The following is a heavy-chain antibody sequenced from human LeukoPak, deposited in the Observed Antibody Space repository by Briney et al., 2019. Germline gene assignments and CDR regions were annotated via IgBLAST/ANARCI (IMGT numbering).Heavy chain of an antibody. V-gene: IGHV3-7*01. CDR2: MKEDGSDI. CDR1: GFDFNSYT. CDR3: ARGGARYLDS. Sequence: GGSLRLSCVASGFDFNSYTMSWARQAPRKGLEWVAKMKEDGSDIHYVDSVKGRFTICRDNAKNSLCLQMSRLRADDTAVYYCARGGARYLDSWGQGILVTVSS. D-gene: IGHD3-9*01. J-gene: IGHJ4*02.